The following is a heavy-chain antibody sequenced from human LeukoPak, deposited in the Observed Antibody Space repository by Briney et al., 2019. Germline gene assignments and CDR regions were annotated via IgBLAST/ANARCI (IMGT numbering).Heavy chain of an antibody. CDR2: TRNKTKSYTT. V-gene: IGHV3-72*01. CDR3: ARVQGCTNGVCYCYFDY. J-gene: IGHJ4*02. Sequence: GGSLRLSCAASGFTFSNHYMDWVRQAPGKGLEWVGRTRNKTKSYTTEYAASVKGRFTISRDDSKNSLYLQMNSLRTEDTAVYYCARVQGCTNGVCYCYFDYWGQGTLVTVSS. CDR1: GFTFSNHY. D-gene: IGHD2-8*01.